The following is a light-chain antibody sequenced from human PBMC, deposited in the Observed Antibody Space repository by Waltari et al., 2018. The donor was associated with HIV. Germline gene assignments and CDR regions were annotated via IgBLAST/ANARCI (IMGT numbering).Light chain of an antibody. J-gene: IGKJ2*01. V-gene: IGKV3-11*01. CDR3: QLRSNWPPYT. Sequence: EIVLTQSPATLSLSPGERATFSCRASQSVSNYLAWYQQKPGQAPRLLISDASNRATGIPARFSGSGSGTDFTLTISSLEPEDFAVYFCQLRSNWPPYTFGQGTKLEI. CDR2: DAS. CDR1: QSVSNY.